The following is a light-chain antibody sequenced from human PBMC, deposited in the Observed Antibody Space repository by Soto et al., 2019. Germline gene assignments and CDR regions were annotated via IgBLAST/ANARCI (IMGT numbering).Light chain of an antibody. CDR1: SSNIERYY. CDR2: RDN. Sequence: QSVLTQAPSASGTPGQRVTISCSGSSSNIERYYVYWYQHLPGTAPKLLIYRDNQRPPGVPDRFSGSKSGTSASPAISGLLSEDDDDYYCAAWDDSLSGPVFGGGTKLTVL. J-gene: IGLJ2*01. CDR3: AAWDDSLSGPV. V-gene: IGLV1-47*01.